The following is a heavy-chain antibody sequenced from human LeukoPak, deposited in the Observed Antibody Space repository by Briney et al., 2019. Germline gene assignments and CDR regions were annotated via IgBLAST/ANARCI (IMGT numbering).Heavy chain of an antibody. J-gene: IGHJ4*02. CDR1: GFTFSSHW. CDR3: ARDYGDGYNRFDN. D-gene: IGHD5-24*01. V-gene: IGHV3-74*01. CDR2: INSDGSST. Sequence: PGGSLRVSCAASGFTFSSHWMHWVRQPPGKGLVWVSRINSDGSSTSYADSVKGRFTISRDNAKNTLYLQMSSLRAEDTAVYYCARDYGDGYNRFDNWGQGTLVTVSS.